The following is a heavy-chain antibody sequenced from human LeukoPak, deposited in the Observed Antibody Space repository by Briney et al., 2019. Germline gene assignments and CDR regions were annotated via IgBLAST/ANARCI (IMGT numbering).Heavy chain of an antibody. J-gene: IGHJ5*02. V-gene: IGHV3-30-3*01. CDR1: GFTFSSYA. CDR3: ARIGLRGGSLFDP. D-gene: IGHD2-15*01. Sequence: GGSLRLSCAASGFTFSSYAMHWVRQAPGKGLEWVTVISYDGSNRYYADSVKGRFTISRDNSKNTLYLQMNSLRAEDTAVYYCARIGLRGGSLFDPWGQGTLVTVSS. CDR2: ISYDGSNR.